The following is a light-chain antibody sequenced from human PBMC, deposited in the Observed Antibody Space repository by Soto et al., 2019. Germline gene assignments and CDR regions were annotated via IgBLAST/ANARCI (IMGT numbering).Light chain of an antibody. CDR3: LQDYTFPWT. Sequence: AIQMTQSPSSLSASVEDRVTITCRASQDIRKDLAWFQEKPGTAPKLLIYASPSLQTGVPSRFSGSGSGTEFTLTISSLQPEDFATYYCLQDYTFPWTFGQGTKVEIK. CDR2: ASP. V-gene: IGKV1-6*01. CDR1: QDIRKD. J-gene: IGKJ1*01.